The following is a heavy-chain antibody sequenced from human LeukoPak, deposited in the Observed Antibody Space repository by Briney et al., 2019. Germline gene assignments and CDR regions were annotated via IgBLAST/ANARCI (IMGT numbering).Heavy chain of an antibody. D-gene: IGHD3-9*01. J-gene: IGHJ5*02. V-gene: IGHV4-34*01. CDR1: GGSFSGYY. CDR2: INHSGST. Sequence: SETLSLTCAVNGGSFSGYYWSWIRQPPGKGLEWIGEINHSGSTNYNPSLKSRVTISVDTSKNQFSLKLSSVTAADTAVYYCARGALRYFDWLSDLLNWFDPWGQGTLVTVSS. CDR3: ARGALRYFDWLSDLLNWFDP.